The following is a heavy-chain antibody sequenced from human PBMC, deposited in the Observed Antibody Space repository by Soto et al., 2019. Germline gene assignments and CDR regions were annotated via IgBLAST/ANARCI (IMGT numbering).Heavy chain of an antibody. Sequence: GGSLRLSCAASGFTFSSYGMHWVRQAPGKGLEWVAVIWYDGSNKYYADSVKGRFTISRDLSKNTVSLQMDSLRVEDTAVYYCAKGAIYDWNRVLYDWGQGIPVTVSS. CDR1: GFTFSSYG. J-gene: IGHJ4*02. CDR2: IWYDGSNK. D-gene: IGHD1-20*01. V-gene: IGHV3-33*03. CDR3: AKGAIYDWNRVLYD.